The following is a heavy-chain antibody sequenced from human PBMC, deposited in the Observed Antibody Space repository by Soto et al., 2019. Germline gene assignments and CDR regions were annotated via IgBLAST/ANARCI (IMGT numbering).Heavy chain of an antibody. Sequence: GGSLRLSCAASGFTFSNSAMSWVRQAPGKGLEWVSTISGSGDYTYYTDSVKGRFTISRDNSKSTLFLQMNSLRAEDTAVYYCAKDGNLYAWGQGMLVTVSS. CDR3: AKDGNLYA. J-gene: IGHJ5*02. CDR1: GFTFSNSA. CDR2: ISGSGDYT. D-gene: IGHD2-15*01. V-gene: IGHV3-23*01.